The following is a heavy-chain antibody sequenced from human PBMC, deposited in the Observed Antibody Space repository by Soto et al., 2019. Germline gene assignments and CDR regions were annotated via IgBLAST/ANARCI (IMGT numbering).Heavy chain of an antibody. J-gene: IGHJ4*02. CDR2: IYWDDDK. CDR3: AHRPVGLYFDD. V-gene: IGHV2-5*02. Sequence: ESGPTLVNPTQTLTLTCTFSGFSLSTSGVGVGRIRQPPGKALEWLALIYWDDDKRYSTSLKSRLTITKDTSKNQVVLTMTNVDPVFSCTKYSAHRPVGLYFDDWGKGSLVTVSS. CDR1: GFSLSTSGVG.